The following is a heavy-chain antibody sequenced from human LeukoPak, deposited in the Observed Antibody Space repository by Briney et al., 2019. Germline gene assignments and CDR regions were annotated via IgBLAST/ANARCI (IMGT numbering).Heavy chain of an antibody. CDR2: ISGPSDYT. Sequence: GGSLRLSCVVSGLIFHDYSMNWVRQAPGKGLEWVSSISGPSDYTYYTDSVKGRFTISRDNARNSLYLQMNSLRADDTAIYYCASDSGGDDYFDFWGQGTLVTVSS. CDR1: GLIFHDYS. CDR3: ASDSGGDDYFDF. V-gene: IGHV3-21*01. D-gene: IGHD2-21*01. J-gene: IGHJ4*02.